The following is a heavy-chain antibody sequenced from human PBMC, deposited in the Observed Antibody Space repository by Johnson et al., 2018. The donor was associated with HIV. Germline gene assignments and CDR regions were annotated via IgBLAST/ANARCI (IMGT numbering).Heavy chain of an antibody. CDR1: GFTFSDYA. Sequence: VQLVESGGGLVQPGGSLRLSCAASGFTFSDYAMIWVRQAPGKGLEWVSFISGGDDDTYYADSVKGRFTISRDNAKNSLYLQMNNLRTEDTAFYYCAKDKSLTPDAIDIWGQGTMVTVSS. CDR2: ISGGDDDT. J-gene: IGHJ3*02. CDR3: AKDKSLTPDAIDI. V-gene: IGHV3-23*04.